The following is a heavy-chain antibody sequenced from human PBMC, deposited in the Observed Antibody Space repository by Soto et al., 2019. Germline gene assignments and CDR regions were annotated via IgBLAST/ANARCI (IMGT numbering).Heavy chain of an antibody. CDR2: IWYDGSNK. J-gene: IGHJ4*02. V-gene: IGHV3-33*01. D-gene: IGHD3-3*01. Sequence: GGSLRLSCAASGFTFSSYGMHWVRQAPGKGLEWVAVIWYDGSNKYYADSVKGRFTISRDNSKNTLYLQMNSLRAEDTAVYYCARALGEWLYTSFDYWGQGTPVTVSS. CDR3: ARALGEWLYTSFDY. CDR1: GFTFSSYG.